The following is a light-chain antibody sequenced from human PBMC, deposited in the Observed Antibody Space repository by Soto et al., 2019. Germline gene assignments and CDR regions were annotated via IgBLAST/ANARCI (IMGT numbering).Light chain of an antibody. Sequence: QSVLTQPPSASGAPGQRVTISCTGSTANIGAGFDVQWFQQIPGTAPKLLIYGNDIRPSGVPDRFSGSKSGSSASLAITGLPADDEADYYCQSYDNRLSAWVFGGGTKVTVL. V-gene: IGLV1-40*01. CDR3: QSYDNRLSAWV. CDR2: GND. J-gene: IGLJ3*02. CDR1: TANIGAGFD.